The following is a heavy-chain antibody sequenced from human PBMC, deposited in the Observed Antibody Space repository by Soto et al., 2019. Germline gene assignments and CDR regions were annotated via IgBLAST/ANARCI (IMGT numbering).Heavy chain of an antibody. CDR2: MSYDGSDT. J-gene: IGHJ4*02. D-gene: IGHD4-4*01. CDR1: GFIFSNNG. V-gene: IGHV3-30*18. CDR3: AKGRDSTLLRWQYFDN. Sequence: QVQLVESGGGVVQPGRSLRLSCVGSGFIFSNNGMHWVRQTPGKGLEWVAFMSYDGSDTFYADSVKGRFTISRDNSKNTLFLHMSNLRAEDTAMYYCAKGRDSTLLRWQYFDNWGQGTQVTVSS.